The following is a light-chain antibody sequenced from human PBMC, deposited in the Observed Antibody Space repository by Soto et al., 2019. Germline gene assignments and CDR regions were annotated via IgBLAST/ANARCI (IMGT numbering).Light chain of an antibody. CDR1: SGHSSYA. CDR2: LHSDGSH. J-gene: IGLJ2*01. V-gene: IGLV4-69*01. CDR3: QTWGTGVV. Sequence: QTVVTQSPSASASLGASVKLTCTLSSGHSSYAIAWHQQQPEKGPRYLMKLHSDGSHSKGDGIPDRFSGSSSGAERYLTISSLQSEAEADYYCQTWGTGVVFGGGTKLTVL.